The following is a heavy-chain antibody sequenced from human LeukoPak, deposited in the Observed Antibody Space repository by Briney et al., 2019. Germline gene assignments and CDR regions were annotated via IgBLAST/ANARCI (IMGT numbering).Heavy chain of an antibody. CDR3: AKGYCSSTSCYVLDY. CDR2: ISYDGSNK. CDR1: GFTFSSYG. J-gene: IGHJ4*02. V-gene: IGHV3-30*18. D-gene: IGHD2-2*01. Sequence: GSLRLSCAVSGFTFSSYGMHWVRQAPGKGLEWVAVISYDGSNKYYADSVKGRFTISRDNSKNTLYLQMNSLRAEDTAVYYCAKGYCSSTSCYVLDYWGQGTLVTVSS.